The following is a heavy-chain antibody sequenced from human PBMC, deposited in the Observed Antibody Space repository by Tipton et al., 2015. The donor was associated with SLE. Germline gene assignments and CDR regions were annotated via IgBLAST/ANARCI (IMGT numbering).Heavy chain of an antibody. J-gene: IGHJ4*02. CDR1: GGSFSGYY. CDR2: IDDSGSA. D-gene: IGHD6-13*01. V-gene: IGHV4-34*01. Sequence: LRLSCAVSGGSFSGYYWSWIRQSPGKGLEWIGEIDDSGSANYNPSLKSRVTISEGMSKNQFSLRLTSVTAADTAVYYCASGGLTGVPGIAATVSQNYFDSWGQGTLVTVSS. CDR3: ASGGLTGVPGIAATVSQNYFDS.